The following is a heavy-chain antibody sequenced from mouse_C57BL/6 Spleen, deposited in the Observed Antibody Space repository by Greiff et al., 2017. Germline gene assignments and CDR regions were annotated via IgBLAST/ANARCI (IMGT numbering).Heavy chain of an antibody. CDR3: ARPHYDWSWFAY. CDR1: GYAFSSSW. CDR2: IYPGDGDT. Sequence: QVQLQQSGPELVKPGASVKISCKASGYAFSSSWMNWVKQRPGKGLEWIGRIYPGDGDTNYNGKFKGKATLTADKSSSTAYMQLSRLTSEDSAVYFCARPHYDWSWFAYWGQGTLVTVSA. J-gene: IGHJ3*01. V-gene: IGHV1-82*01. D-gene: IGHD2-4*01.